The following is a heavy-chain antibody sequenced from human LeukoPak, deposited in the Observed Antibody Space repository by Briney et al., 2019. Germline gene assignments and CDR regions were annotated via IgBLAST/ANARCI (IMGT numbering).Heavy chain of an antibody. CDR3: AREILRLDI. J-gene: IGHJ3*02. Sequence: ASVKVSCKASGYIFNSQGMNWVRQAPGQGLEWMGWINTDSGKATYAQGFTGRFVFSLDSSVSTVYLQISDLMPEDTAKYYCAREILRLDIGGQGTTVTVSS. CDR2: INTDSGKA. CDR1: GYIFNSQG. V-gene: IGHV7-4-1*02.